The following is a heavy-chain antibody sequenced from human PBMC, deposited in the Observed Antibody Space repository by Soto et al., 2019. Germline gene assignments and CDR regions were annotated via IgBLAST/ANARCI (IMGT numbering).Heavy chain of an antibody. Sequence: GGSLRLSCAASGFTVSSNYMSWVRQAPGKGLEWVSVIYSGGSTYYADSVKGRFTISRDNSKNTLFLQMNSLRAEDTAVYYCARSDIVVVPAATEIYYYGMDVWGQGTTVTVSS. CDR3: ARSDIVVVPAATEIYYYGMDV. J-gene: IGHJ6*02. CDR2: IYSGGST. D-gene: IGHD2-2*01. CDR1: GFTVSSNY. V-gene: IGHV3-53*01.